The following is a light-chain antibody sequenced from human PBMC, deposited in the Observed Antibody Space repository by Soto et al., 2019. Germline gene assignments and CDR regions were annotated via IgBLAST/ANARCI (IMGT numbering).Light chain of an antibody. J-gene: IGKJ1*01. Sequence: ITLTQSPGTVSLSXGDRATLGSRPCKRCSSNFFAWYQQKPGQAPGLXXYGASNRAIGRPDMCNGRGCATDVTRPISRREPDDFAMYYGQQYGSDPRSVGQGTKV. V-gene: IGKV3-20*01. CDR1: KRCSSNF. CDR2: GAS. CDR3: QQYGSDPRS.